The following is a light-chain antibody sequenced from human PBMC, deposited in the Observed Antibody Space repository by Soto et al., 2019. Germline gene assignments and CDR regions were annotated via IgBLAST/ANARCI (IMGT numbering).Light chain of an antibody. CDR2: GAS. CDR3: QQYGSSPRV. V-gene: IGKV3-20*01. CDR1: QSVSSSY. Sequence: ESVLTQSPGTLSLSPGERATLSCRASQSVSSSYLAWYQQKPGQAHRLLIYGASSRATGIPDRFSGSGSGTDLTLNISGLEPEEVAVYYCQQYGSSPRVFGGGTKLEIK. J-gene: IGKJ4*01.